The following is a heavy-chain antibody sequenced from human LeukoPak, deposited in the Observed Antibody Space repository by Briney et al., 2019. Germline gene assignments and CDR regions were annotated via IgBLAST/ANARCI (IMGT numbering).Heavy chain of an antibody. CDR3: VKGPRPDLTGPHTVEK. Sequence: PGGSLRLSCAASGFTFSNHAMSWVRQVPGRGLEWASTISSRGDSTYVADSVKGRFIISRDNSKNSLYLQMNSVTAEDTAVYFCVKGPRPDLTGPHTVEKWAQETLVTVS. D-gene: IGHD1-14*01. CDR2: ISSRGDST. CDR1: GFTFSNHA. V-gene: IGHV3-23*01. J-gene: IGHJ4*02.